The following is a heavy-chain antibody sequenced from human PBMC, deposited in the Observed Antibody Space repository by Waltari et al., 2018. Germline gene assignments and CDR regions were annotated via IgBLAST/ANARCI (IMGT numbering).Heavy chain of an antibody. Sequence: EVPLVESGGGLVPPGGSLRLSCAASGCTFSIYGMSWVRQAPGKGLEWVANIKQDGSEKYYVDSGKGRFTISRDNAKNSLYLQMNSLRAEDTAVYYCARENTERYYYMDVWGKGTTVTVSS. CDR3: ARENTERYYYMDV. D-gene: IGHD1-26*01. CDR1: GCTFSIYG. CDR2: IKQDGSEK. J-gene: IGHJ6*03. V-gene: IGHV3-7*01.